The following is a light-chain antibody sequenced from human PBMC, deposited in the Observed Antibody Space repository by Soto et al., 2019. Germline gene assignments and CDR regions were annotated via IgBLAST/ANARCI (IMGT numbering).Light chain of an antibody. CDR2: EVS. J-gene: IGLJ1*01. Sequence: QSALTQPASVSGSPGQSIAISCTGTSSDVGAYNFVSWYQQHPGKAPKLMIYEVSNRPSGVSSRFSGSKSGNTASLTISGLQREDEADYYCSSFRSGSTLFGTGTKLTVL. CDR1: SSDVGAYNF. CDR3: SSFRSGSTL. V-gene: IGLV2-14*01.